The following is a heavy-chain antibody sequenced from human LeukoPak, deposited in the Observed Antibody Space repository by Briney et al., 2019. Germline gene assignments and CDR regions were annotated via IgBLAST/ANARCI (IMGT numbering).Heavy chain of an antibody. CDR3: ARGAGYSSSWYNGY. CDR1: GFTFSNYW. D-gene: IGHD6-13*01. Sequence: PGGSLRLSCAASGFTFSNYWMTWVRQAPGKGLEWVAVIWYDGSNKYYADSVKGRFTISRDNSKNTLYLQMNSLRAEDTAVYYCARGAGYSSSWYNGYWGQGTLVTVSS. V-gene: IGHV3-33*08. CDR2: IWYDGSNK. J-gene: IGHJ4*02.